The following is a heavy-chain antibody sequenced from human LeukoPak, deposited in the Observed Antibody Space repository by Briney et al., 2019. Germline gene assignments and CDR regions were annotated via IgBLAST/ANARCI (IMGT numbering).Heavy chain of an antibody. CDR2: IYYSGST. J-gene: IGHJ3*02. CDR3: AKPSIAAAGTHAFDI. CDR1: GGSISTYY. Sequence: PSETLSLTCTVSGGSISTYYWTWIRQPPGKGLEWIGYIYYSGSTNYNPSLKSRVTISVDTSKNQFSLKLSSVTAADTAVYYCAKPSIAAAGTHAFDIWGQGTMVTVSS. D-gene: IGHD6-13*01. V-gene: IGHV4-59*08.